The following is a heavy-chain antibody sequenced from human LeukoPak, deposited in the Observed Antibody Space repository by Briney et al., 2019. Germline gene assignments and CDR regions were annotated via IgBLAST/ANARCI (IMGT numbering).Heavy chain of an antibody. V-gene: IGHV4-34*01. CDR1: GGSFSGYY. D-gene: IGHD1-26*01. J-gene: IGHJ3*02. CDR3: ARPGTRWWELLRDDAFDI. CDR2: INHSGST. Sequence: PSETLSLTCAVYGGSFSGYYWSWIRQPPGKGLEWIGEINHSGSTNYNPSLKSRVTISVDTSKNQFSLKLSSVTAADTAVYYCARPGTRWWELLRDDAFDIWGQGTMVTVSS.